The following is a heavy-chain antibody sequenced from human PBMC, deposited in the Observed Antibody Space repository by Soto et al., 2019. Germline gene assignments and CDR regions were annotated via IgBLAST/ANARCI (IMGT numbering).Heavy chain of an antibody. CDR3: ARGGWFDP. J-gene: IGHJ5*02. CDR1: GFTVSSNY. CDR2: IYSGGST. Sequence: EVQLVESGGGLIQPGGSLRLSCAASGFTVSSNYMSWVRLAPGKGLEWVSVIYSGGSTYYADSVKGRFTTSRDNSKNTMYLKMSSLRVEDTAVYYWARGGWFDPRGQGTLVTVSS. D-gene: IGHD3-16*01. V-gene: IGHV3-53*01.